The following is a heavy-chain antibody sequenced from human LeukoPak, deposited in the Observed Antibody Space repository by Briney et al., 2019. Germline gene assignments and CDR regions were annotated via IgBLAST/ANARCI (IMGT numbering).Heavy chain of an antibody. V-gene: IGHV4-38-2*02. CDR3: ARDIVTAAGSWFDP. J-gene: IGHJ5*02. D-gene: IGHD6-13*01. Sequence: SETLSLTCTVSGYSISSGYYWGWIRQPPGKGLEWIGSIYHSGSTYYNPSPKSRVTISVDTSKNQFSLKLSSVTAADTAVYYCARDIVTAAGSWFDPWGQGTLVTVSS. CDR2: IYHSGST. CDR1: GYSISSGYY.